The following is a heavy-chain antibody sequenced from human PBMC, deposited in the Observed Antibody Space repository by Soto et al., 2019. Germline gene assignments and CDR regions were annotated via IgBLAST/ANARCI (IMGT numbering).Heavy chain of an antibody. D-gene: IGHD1-1*01. CDR3: AKLYWNPRYFDY. V-gene: IGHV3-23*01. CDR1: VFTFSSVA. Sequence: SLRLSCAASVFTFSSVAMAWVRQAPGKGLEWVSSITDSGGSTDYADSVKGRFTISRDNSRNTLYLQMNSLRADDTAVYYCAKLYWNPRYFDYWGQGTRVTVSS. J-gene: IGHJ4*02. CDR2: ITDSGGST.